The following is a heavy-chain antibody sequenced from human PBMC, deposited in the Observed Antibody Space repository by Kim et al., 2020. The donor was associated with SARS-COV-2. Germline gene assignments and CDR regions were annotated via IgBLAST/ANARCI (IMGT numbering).Heavy chain of an antibody. CDR2: INPSGGST. V-gene: IGHV1-46*01. D-gene: IGHD3-10*01. CDR3: ARDSIRAVRGVIKGHFDY. CDR1: GYTFTSYY. J-gene: IGHJ4*02. Sequence: ASVKVSCKASGYTFTSYYMHWVRQAPGQGLEWMGIINPSGGSTSYAQKFQGRVTMTRDTSTSTVYMELSSLRSEDTAVDYCARDSIRAVRGVIKGHFDYWGQGTLVTVSS.